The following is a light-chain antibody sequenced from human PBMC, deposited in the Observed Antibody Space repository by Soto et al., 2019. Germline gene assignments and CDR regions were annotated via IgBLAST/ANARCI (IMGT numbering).Light chain of an antibody. V-gene: IGKV3-15*01. CDR3: QQYYNWPRT. Sequence: EIVMTQSPATLSVSPGERATLSCRTSQSISTSLAWYQHKPGQAPRLLIYGASTRATGIPARFSGSGSGTEFTLTINSLQAEDCAVYYCQQYYNWPRTFGQGTRLEIK. CDR2: GAS. CDR1: QSISTS. J-gene: IGKJ5*01.